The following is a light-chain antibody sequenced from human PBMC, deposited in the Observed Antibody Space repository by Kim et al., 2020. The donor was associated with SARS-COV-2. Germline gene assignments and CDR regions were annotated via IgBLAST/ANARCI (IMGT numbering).Light chain of an antibody. Sequence: VSPGKTVTLSCRASQSLTSNLAWYRQRPGQPPRLLIYGASTRATGIPARFSGSGSGTDFTLTIAGLQSEDFAVYYCQQYDNLPRTFGQGTKVDIK. J-gene: IGKJ1*01. CDR2: GAS. V-gene: IGKV3D-15*01. CDR1: QSLTSN. CDR3: QQYDNLPRT.